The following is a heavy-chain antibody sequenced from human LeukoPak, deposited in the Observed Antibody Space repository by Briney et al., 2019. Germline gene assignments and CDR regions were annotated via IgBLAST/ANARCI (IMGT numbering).Heavy chain of an antibody. Sequence: ASVKVSCKASGYTFTSYGISWVRQAPGQGLEWMGWISAYNGNTNYAQKLQGRVTMTRDTSTSTVYMELRSLRSDDTAVYYCARGITMIDELWFDPWGQGTLVTVSS. CDR1: GYTFTSYG. CDR3: ARGITMIDELWFDP. J-gene: IGHJ5*02. V-gene: IGHV1-18*01. CDR2: ISAYNGNT. D-gene: IGHD3-22*01.